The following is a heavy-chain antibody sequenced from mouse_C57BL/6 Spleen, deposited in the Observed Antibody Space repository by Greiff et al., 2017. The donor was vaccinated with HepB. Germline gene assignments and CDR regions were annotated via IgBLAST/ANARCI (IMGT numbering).Heavy chain of an antibody. D-gene: IGHD2-5*01. CDR3: ARWGSNCAGY. CDR1: GYTFTSYW. J-gene: IGHJ4*01. CDR2: IDPSDSET. Sequence: QVQLQQPGAELVRPGSSVKLSCKASGYTFTSYWMHWVKQRPIQGLEWIGNIDPSDSETHYNQKFKDKATLTVDKSSSTAYMQLSSLTSEDSAVYYCARWGSNCAGYWGQGTSVTVSS. V-gene: IGHV1-52*01.